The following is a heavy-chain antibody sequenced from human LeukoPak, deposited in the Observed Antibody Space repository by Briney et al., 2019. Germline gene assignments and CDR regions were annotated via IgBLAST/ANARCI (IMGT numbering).Heavy chain of an antibody. CDR1: GFTFSSYA. CDR3: AKGPSGSLDY. D-gene: IGHD1-26*01. V-gene: IGHV3-30*18. CDR2: ISNDGSKK. Sequence: GGSLRLSCAASGFTFSSYATHWGRQAPGKGLEWVSVISNDGSKKYYADSVKGRFTISRDDSKNTLYLQMNSLRPEDTAIYYCAKGPSGSLDYWGQGTRVTVSS. J-gene: IGHJ4*02.